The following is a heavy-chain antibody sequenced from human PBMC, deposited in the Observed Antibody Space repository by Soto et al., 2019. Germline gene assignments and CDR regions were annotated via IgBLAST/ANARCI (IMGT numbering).Heavy chain of an antibody. D-gene: IGHD3-22*01. J-gene: IGHJ4*02. V-gene: IGHV3-13*04. CDR2: IGTAGDT. CDR1: GFTFSSYD. CDR3: ARAIGPTLFDY. Sequence: GGSLRLSCSASGFTFSSYDMHWVRQGPGKGLEWVSAIGTAGDTNYAGSVKGRFTISRENVKNSLYLQMNSLRAGDTAIYFCARAIGPTLFDYWGQGTLVTVSS.